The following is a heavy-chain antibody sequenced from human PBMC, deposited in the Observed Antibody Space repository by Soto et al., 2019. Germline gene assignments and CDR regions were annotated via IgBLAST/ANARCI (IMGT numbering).Heavy chain of an antibody. Sequence: ASVKVSCKASGYTFTSYGVSWLRQAPGQGLEWMGWISAFNGQTNYIQKVQGRVTLTTEASTSTAYMELRSLRSDDTAVYYCARGGDYYYGLDVWGQGTTVTVSS. CDR2: ISAFNGQT. D-gene: IGHD3-16*01. CDR1: GYTFTSYG. J-gene: IGHJ6*02. V-gene: IGHV1-18*01. CDR3: ARGGDYYYGLDV.